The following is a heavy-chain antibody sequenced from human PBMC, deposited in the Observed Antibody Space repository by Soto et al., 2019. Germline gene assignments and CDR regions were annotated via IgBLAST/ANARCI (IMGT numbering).Heavy chain of an antibody. CDR2: IIPIFGTA. J-gene: IGHJ4*02. CDR3: ARSVVLYYGSGSYYDY. V-gene: IGHV1-69*06. D-gene: IGHD3-10*01. Sequence: ASVKVSWKASGGTFSSYAMSWLRQAPGQGLEWMGGIIPIFGTANYAQKFEGRVTINADKSTSKAYMELSSLRSEDTVVYYCARSVVLYYGSGSYYDYWGRGALVTVSS. CDR1: GGTFSSYA.